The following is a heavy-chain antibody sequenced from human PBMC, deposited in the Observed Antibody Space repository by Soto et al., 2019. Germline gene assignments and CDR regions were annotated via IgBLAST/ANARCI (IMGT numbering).Heavy chain of an antibody. D-gene: IGHD3-9*01. J-gene: IGHJ6*02. Sequence: ASVKVSCKASGYTFTGYYMHWMRQAPGQGLEWMGWINPNSGGTNYAQKFQGWVTMTRDTSISTAYMELSRLRSDDTAVYYCAREYYDILTGYPGYYYYGMDVWGQGTTVTVSS. CDR2: INPNSGGT. V-gene: IGHV1-2*04. CDR3: AREYYDILTGYPGYYYYGMDV. CDR1: GYTFTGYY.